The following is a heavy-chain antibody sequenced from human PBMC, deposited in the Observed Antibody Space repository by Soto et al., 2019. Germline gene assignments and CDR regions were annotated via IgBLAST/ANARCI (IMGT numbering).Heavy chain of an antibody. J-gene: IGHJ3*02. CDR1: GYTFTSYG. CDR3: ARDQRPIFGVVMGAFDI. D-gene: IGHD3-3*01. V-gene: IGHV1-18*01. Sequence: ASVTVSCTAPGYTFTSYGISWVRQAPGQGLEWMGWISAYNGNTNYAQKLQGRVTMTTDTSTSTAYMELRSLRSDDTAVYYFARDQRPIFGVVMGAFDIWGQGTMVTVSS. CDR2: ISAYNGNT.